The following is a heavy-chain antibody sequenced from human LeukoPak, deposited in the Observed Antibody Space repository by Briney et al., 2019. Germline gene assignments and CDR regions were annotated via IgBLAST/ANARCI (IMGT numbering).Heavy chain of an antibody. CDR1: GGTFSSYA. CDR2: IIPIFGIA. CDR3: ARCSGTSCYTRGGSAEYFQH. J-gene: IGHJ1*01. D-gene: IGHD2-2*02. Sequence: SVKVSRKASGGTFSSYAISWVRQAPGQGLEWMGRIIPIFGIANYAQKFQGRVTITADKSTSTAYMELSSLRSEDTAVYYCARCSGTSCYTRGGSAEYFQHWGQGTLVTVSS. V-gene: IGHV1-69*04.